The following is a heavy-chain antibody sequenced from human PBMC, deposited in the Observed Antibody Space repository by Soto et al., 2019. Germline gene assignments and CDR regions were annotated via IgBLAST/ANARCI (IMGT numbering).Heavy chain of an antibody. Sequence: QVQLVQSGAEVKKPGSSVKVSCKASGGTFSSYAISWVRQAPGQGLEWMGGIIPIFGTANYAQKFQGRVTITADESTSTAYMELSSLRSEDTAVYYCARDRLMITFGGVGDGRWFAFDIRGQGTMVTVSS. D-gene: IGHD3-16*01. CDR3: ARDRLMITFGGVGDGRWFAFDI. CDR1: GGTFSSYA. V-gene: IGHV1-69*12. J-gene: IGHJ3*02. CDR2: IIPIFGTA.